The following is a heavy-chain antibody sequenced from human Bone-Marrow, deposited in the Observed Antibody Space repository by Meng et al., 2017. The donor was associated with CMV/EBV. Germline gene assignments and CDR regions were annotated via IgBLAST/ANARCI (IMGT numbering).Heavy chain of an antibody. J-gene: IGHJ6*02. Sequence: GSLRLSCTVSGGSISSSSHYWGWIRQPPGKGLEWIGSIYYSGSTYYNPSLKSRVTISVDTSKNQFSLKLSSVTAADTAVYYCAKDHRMTNYGMDVWGQGTTVTVSS. CDR1: GGSISSSSHY. CDR3: AKDHRMTNYGMDV. V-gene: IGHV4-39*02. CDR2: IYYSGST. D-gene: IGHD2-8*01.